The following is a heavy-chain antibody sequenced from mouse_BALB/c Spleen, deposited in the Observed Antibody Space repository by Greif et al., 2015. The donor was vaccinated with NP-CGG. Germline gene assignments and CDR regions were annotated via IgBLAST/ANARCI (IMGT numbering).Heavy chain of an antibody. D-gene: IGHD2-4*01. CDR1: GFTFSDYY. CDR3: ARGGLRRWFAY. V-gene: IGHV5-4*02. CDR2: ISDGGSYT. Sequence: DVKLVESGGGLVKPGGSLKLSCAASGFTFSDYYMYWVRQTPEKRLEWVATISDGGSYTYYPDSVKGRFTISRDNAKNNLYLQMSSLRSEDTAMYYCARGGLRRWFAYWGQGTLVTVSA. J-gene: IGHJ3*01.